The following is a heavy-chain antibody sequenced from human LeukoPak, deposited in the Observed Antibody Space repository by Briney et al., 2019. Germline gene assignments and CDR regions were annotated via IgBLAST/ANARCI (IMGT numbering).Heavy chain of an antibody. D-gene: IGHD5-18*01. CDR2: ISYDGSNR. CDR3: AKEADSYGYGDY. CDR1: GFTFSSYG. J-gene: IGHJ4*02. V-gene: IGHV3-30*18. Sequence: PGGSLRLSCAASGFTFSSYGMHWVRQAPGKGLEWVAVISYDGSNRYYADSVKGRFTISRDNSKNTLYLQMNSLRAEDTAVYYCAKEADSYGYGDYWGQGTLVTVSS.